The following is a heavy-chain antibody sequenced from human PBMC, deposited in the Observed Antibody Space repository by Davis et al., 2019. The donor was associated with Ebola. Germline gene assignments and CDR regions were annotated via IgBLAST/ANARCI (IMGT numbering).Heavy chain of an antibody. CDR2: INPKDGRT. Sequence: ASVKVSCKAAGFFFSNYYMHWVRQAPGQGLEWMGMINPKDGRTIYAQKFQGRVTVTRDTSTTTVYLDLSSLRSEDTALYYCTTPGGQDSGYDVFDIWGQGTMVTVSS. V-gene: IGHV1-46*03. CDR1: GFFFSNYY. J-gene: IGHJ3*02. D-gene: IGHD5-12*01. CDR3: TTPGGQDSGYDVFDI.